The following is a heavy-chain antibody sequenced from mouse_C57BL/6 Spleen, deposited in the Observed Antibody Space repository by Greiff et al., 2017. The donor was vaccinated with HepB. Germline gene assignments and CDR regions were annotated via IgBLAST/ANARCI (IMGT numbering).Heavy chain of an antibody. Sequence: QVQLQQSGAELVKPGASVKMSCKASGYTFTSYWITWVKQRPGQGLEWIGDIYPGSGSTNYNEKFKSKATLTVDTSSSTAYMQLSSLTSEDSAVYYCARGKLGQGMDYWGQGTSVTVSS. CDR2: IYPGSGST. CDR3: ARGKLGQGMDY. CDR1: GYTFTSYW. J-gene: IGHJ4*01. V-gene: IGHV1-55*01. D-gene: IGHD3-3*01.